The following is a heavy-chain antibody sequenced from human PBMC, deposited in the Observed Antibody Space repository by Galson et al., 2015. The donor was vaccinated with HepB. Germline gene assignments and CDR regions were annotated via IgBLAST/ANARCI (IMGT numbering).Heavy chain of an antibody. CDR1: GFTFSSYS. D-gene: IGHD3-16*01. CDR3: ASFFWGPQWGFTPRLYYYYGMDV. J-gene: IGHJ6*02. CDR2: ISSSSSYI. Sequence: SLRLSCAASGFTFSSYSMNWVRQAPGKGLEWVSSISSSSSYIYYADSVKGRFTISRDNAKNSLYLQMNSLRAEDTAVYYCASFFWGPQWGFTPRLYYYYGMDVWGQGTTVTVSS. V-gene: IGHV3-21*01.